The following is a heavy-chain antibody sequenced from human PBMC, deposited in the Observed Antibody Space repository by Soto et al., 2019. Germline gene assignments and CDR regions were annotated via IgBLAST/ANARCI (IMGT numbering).Heavy chain of an antibody. V-gene: IGHV5-51*01. CDR1: GYSFTTYW. CDR3: ARRRGLVGSFDY. J-gene: IGHJ4*02. D-gene: IGHD3-9*01. Sequence: PGESLKIACKGSGYSFTTYWLGWVRQVPGKGLEWMGIIYPGDSDTRYSPSFQGQVTISADKSISAAYLQWSSLKAWDTAMYFCARRRGLVGSFDYWGRGTLVTVS. CDR2: IYPGDSDT.